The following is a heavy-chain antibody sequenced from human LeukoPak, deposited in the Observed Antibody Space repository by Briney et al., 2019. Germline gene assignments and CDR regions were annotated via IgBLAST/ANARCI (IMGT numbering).Heavy chain of an antibody. Sequence: PGGSLRLSCAASGFTFSSYWMSWVRQAPGKGLEWVANIKQDGSEKYYVDSVKGRFTISRDNAKNSLYLQMNSLRAEDTAVYYCARDEEADYGGNTGGNAFDIWGQGTMVTVSS. CDR1: GFTFSSYW. J-gene: IGHJ3*02. CDR3: ARDEEADYGGNTGGNAFDI. CDR2: IKQDGSEK. V-gene: IGHV3-7*01. D-gene: IGHD4-23*01.